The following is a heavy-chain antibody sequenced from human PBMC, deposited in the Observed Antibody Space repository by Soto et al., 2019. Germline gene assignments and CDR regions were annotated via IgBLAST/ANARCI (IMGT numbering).Heavy chain of an antibody. J-gene: IGHJ6*02. D-gene: IGHD2-2*01. CDR2: ISGSGGST. V-gene: IGHV3-23*01. CDR1: GFTFSSYA. Sequence: EVPLLESGGGLVQPGGSLRLSCAASGFTFSSYAMSWVRQAPGKGLEWVSAISGSGGSTYYADSVKGRFTISRDNSKNTLYLQMNRLRAEDTAVYYCAKDKDIVVVPEMDVWGQGTTVTVSS. CDR3: AKDKDIVVVPEMDV.